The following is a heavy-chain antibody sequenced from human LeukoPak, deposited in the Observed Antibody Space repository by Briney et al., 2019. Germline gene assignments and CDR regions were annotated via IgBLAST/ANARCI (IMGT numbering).Heavy chain of an antibody. J-gene: IGHJ4*02. D-gene: IGHD6-13*01. Sequence: KPSETLSLTCTVSGASISSKNYYWGWIRQPPGKGLEWIGSIYYSGSTYYSPSLKSRVTISLDTSNNQCSLKLSSVTAADTAVYYCARQVYSSTWYVGYWGQGTLVTVSS. CDR1: GASISSKNYY. CDR2: IYYSGST. CDR3: ARQVYSSTWYVGY. V-gene: IGHV4-39*01.